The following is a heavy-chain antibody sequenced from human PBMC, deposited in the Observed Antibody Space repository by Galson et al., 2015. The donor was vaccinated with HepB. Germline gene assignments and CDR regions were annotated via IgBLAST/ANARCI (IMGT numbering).Heavy chain of an antibody. V-gene: IGHV1-18*01. CDR1: GYTFSSYS. J-gene: IGHJ4*02. CDR3: ARVVRGGASYFDY. D-gene: IGHD4-23*01. Sequence: SVKVSCKASGYTFSSYSITWVRQAPGQGLEWMGWISAYDGNTKYAQNLQGRLTMTTDTSRTTAYMALRSLRSDDTAVYYCARVVRGGASYFDYWGQGTLVTVSS. CDR2: ISAYDGNT.